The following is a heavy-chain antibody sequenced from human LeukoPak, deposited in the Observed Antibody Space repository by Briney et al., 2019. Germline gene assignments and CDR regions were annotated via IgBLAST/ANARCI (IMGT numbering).Heavy chain of an antibody. J-gene: IGHJ5*02. CDR1: GASVSSASY. Sequence: SETLSLTCTVSGASVSSASYWTWIRQPPGKGVEWIAHIYNGVNTNYNASLKSRVTISVDTYKNQFSLRLNSVTAADTAVYYCARSRAFNSGAFDPWGQGSLVTVSS. V-gene: IGHV4-61*01. CDR2: IYNGVNT. CDR3: ARSRAFNSGAFDP. D-gene: IGHD1-26*01.